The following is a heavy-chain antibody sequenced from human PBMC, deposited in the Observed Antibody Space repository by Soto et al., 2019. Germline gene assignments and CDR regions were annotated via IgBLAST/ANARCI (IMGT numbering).Heavy chain of an antibody. V-gene: IGHV3-33*01. J-gene: IGHJ4*02. Sequence: QVQLVESGGGVVQPGRSLRLSCAASGFTFSSCGMHWVRQSPGKGLEWVAVIWYDGSNKYYADSVKGRFTISRDNSKNTLYLQMNSLRAEDTAVYYCARIMCGGDCYDFDYWGQGTLVTVSS. CDR3: ARIMCGGDCYDFDY. D-gene: IGHD2-21*02. CDR2: IWYDGSNK. CDR1: GFTFSSCG.